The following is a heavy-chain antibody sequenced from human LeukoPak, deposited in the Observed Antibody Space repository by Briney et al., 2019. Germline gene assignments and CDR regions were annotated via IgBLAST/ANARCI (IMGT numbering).Heavy chain of an antibody. Sequence: SETLSLTCTVYGGSISSYYWSWIRQPPGKGLEGIGYIYYSGSTNYNPSLKSRVTISVDTSKNQFSLKLSSVTAADTAVYYCARGGTSWYGGLDYWGQGTLVTVSS. CDR3: ARGGTSWYGGLDY. D-gene: IGHD2-2*01. J-gene: IGHJ4*02. CDR2: IYYSGST. CDR1: GGSISSYY. V-gene: IGHV4-59*01.